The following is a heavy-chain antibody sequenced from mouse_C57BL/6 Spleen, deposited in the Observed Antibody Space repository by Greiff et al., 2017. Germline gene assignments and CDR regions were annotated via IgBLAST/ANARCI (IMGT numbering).Heavy chain of an antibody. D-gene: IGHD1-1*01. CDR2: IYPGDGDT. CDR3: ARRDYYGSSPYYFDY. Sequence: VQLQQSGAELVKPGASVKISCKASGYAFSSYWMNWVKQRPGKGLEWIGQIYPGDGDTNYNGKFKGKATLTADKSSSTAYMQLSSLTSEDSAVYFCARRDYYGSSPYYFDYWGQGTTLTVSS. V-gene: IGHV1-80*01. CDR1: GYAFSSYW. J-gene: IGHJ2*01.